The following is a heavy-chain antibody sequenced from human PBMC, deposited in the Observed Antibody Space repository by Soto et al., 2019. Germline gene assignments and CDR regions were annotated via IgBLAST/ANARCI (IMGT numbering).Heavy chain of an antibody. V-gene: IGHV4-4*02. J-gene: IGHJ5*01. Sequence: SETLSLTCTLSGGSVRAPDWWNWVRQSPDKGLEWIAEGHISGHSNYNPSLRSRVSVSIDSSKNQFYLNLNSVTAADTAIYYCARVRQGCSANNCYFDPWGQGTQVTAPQ. CDR3: ARVRQGCSANNCYFDP. CDR2: GHISGHS. D-gene: IGHD1-1*01. CDR1: GGSVRAPDW.